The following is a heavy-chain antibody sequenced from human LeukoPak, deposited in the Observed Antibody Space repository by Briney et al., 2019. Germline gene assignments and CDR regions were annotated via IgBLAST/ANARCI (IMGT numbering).Heavy chain of an antibody. D-gene: IGHD5-12*01. CDR3: ATVPSSVANDY. J-gene: IGHJ4*02. Sequence: ASVKVSCKVSGYTFTDYYMHWVQQAPGKGLEWMGLVDPEDGETIYAEKFQGRVTITADTSTGTAYMELSSLRSEDTAVYYCATVPSSVANDYWGQGTLVTVSS. CDR1: GYTFTDYY. V-gene: IGHV1-69-2*01. CDR2: VDPEDGET.